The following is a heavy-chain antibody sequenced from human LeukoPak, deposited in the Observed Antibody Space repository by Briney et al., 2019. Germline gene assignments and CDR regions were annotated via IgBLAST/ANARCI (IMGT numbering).Heavy chain of an antibody. CDR2: INHSGST. Sequence: SETLSLTCAVYGGSFSGYYWSWIRQPPGKGLEWIGEINHSGSTNYNPSLKCRVTISVDTSKNQFSLKLSSVTAADTAVYYCARYQGYVGYDLISGWFDPWGQGTLVTVSS. CDR1: GGSFSGYY. D-gene: IGHD5-12*01. V-gene: IGHV4-34*01. J-gene: IGHJ5*02. CDR3: ARYQGYVGYDLISGWFDP.